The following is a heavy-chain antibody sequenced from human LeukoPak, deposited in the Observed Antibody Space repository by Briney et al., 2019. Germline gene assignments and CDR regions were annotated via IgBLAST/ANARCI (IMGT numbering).Heavy chain of an antibody. D-gene: IGHD3-9*01. Sequence: GGSLRLSCAASGFTFNTFNMNWVRQAPGKGLEWVSSITSGGDYIYYADSVKGRFTTSRDNAKNSLSLQLHSLRVEDTAVYYCARGHYDVLAASYKWTPDYWGQETLVTVSS. CDR2: ITSGGDYI. CDR1: GFTFNTFN. J-gene: IGHJ4*02. V-gene: IGHV3-21*01. CDR3: ARGHYDVLAASYKWTPDY.